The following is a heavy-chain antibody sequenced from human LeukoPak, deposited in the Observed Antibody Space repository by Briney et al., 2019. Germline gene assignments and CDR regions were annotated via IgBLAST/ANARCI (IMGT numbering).Heavy chain of an antibody. D-gene: IGHD1-26*01. Sequence: KSSETLSLTCTVSGGSISSGGYYWSWIRQPPGKGLEWIGSIYYSGSTYYNPSLKSRVTISVDTSKNQFSLKLSSVTAADTAVYYCARDAPREPVGYWGQGTLVTVSS. CDR3: ARDAPREPVGY. J-gene: IGHJ4*02. CDR2: IYYSGST. V-gene: IGHV4-39*07. CDR1: GGSISSGGYY.